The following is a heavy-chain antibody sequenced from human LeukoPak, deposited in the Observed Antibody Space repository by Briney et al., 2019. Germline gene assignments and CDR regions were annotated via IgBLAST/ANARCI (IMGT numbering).Heavy chain of an antibody. CDR1: GYNFSNYW. CDR3: ARPNITYYYDSSGYDGFDV. Sequence: HGESLKISCKGSGYNFSNYWIAWVRQMPGKGLEWMGIIYPNDSDTRYRPSFQGLVSISADKSINTAYLQWSSLKASDTAMYFCARPNITYYYDSSGYDGFDVWGQGTMVTVSS. V-gene: IGHV5-51*01. CDR2: IYPNDSDT. J-gene: IGHJ3*01. D-gene: IGHD3-22*01.